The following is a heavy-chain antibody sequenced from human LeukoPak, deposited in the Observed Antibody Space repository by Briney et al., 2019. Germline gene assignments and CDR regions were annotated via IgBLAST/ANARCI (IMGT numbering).Heavy chain of an antibody. CDR1: GFTFSSYG. CDR3: AKGPHYNILTGFYLHRYWYFDL. CDR2: IRYDGSNK. D-gene: IGHD3-9*01. J-gene: IGHJ2*01. Sequence: PGGSLRLSCAASGFTFSSYGMHWVRQAPGKGLEWVAFIRYDGSNKYYADSVKGRFTISRDNSKNTLYLQMNSLRAEDTAVYYCAKGPHYNILTGFYLHRYWYFDLWGRGTLVTVSS. V-gene: IGHV3-30*02.